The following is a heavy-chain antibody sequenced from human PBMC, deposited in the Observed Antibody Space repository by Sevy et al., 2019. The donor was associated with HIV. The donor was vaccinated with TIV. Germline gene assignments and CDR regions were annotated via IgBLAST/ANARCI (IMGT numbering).Heavy chain of an antibody. CDR1: GFTFSSYA. CDR3: ANARSGIVVVVAGYMDV. J-gene: IGHJ6*02. CDR2: ISGSGGST. Sequence: GCSLRLSCAASGFTFSSYAMSWVRQSPGKGLEWVSAISGSGGSTYYADSVKGRFTISRDNSKETPYLQMNRLRAEDTDVYYCANARSGIVVVVAGYMDVWGQGTTATVSS. D-gene: IGHD2-15*01. V-gene: IGHV3-23*01.